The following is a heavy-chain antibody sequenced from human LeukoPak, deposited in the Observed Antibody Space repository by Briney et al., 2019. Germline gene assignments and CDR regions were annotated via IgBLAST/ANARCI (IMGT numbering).Heavy chain of an antibody. CDR2: ISGSGGST. CDR3: AKTKIVATALFDY. V-gene: IGHV3-23*01. CDR1: GFTFSSYS. Sequence: GGSLRLSCAASGFTFSSYSMNWVRQAPGKGLEWVSAISGSGGSTYYADSVKGRFTISRDNSKNTLYLQMNSLRAEDTAVYYCAKTKIVATALFDYWGQGTLVTVSS. D-gene: IGHD5-12*01. J-gene: IGHJ4*02.